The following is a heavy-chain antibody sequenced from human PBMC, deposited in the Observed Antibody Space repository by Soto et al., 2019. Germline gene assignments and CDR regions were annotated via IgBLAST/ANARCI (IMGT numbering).Heavy chain of an antibody. V-gene: IGHV4-39*01. CDR3: ARTVARGQLDY. Sequence: QLQLQESGPGLVKPSETLSLTCTVSSGSISGSNNYWGWIRQPPGKGLEWIANIFYTGSTYYNPSLKSRVTISVDTSKNQFSLRLSSVTAADTAVYYCARTVARGQLDYWGQGILFTASS. J-gene: IGHJ4*02. CDR1: SGSISGSNNY. CDR2: IFYTGST. D-gene: IGHD3-10*01.